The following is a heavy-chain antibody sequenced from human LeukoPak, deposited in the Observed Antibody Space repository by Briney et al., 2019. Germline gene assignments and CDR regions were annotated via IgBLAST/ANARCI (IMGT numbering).Heavy chain of an antibody. J-gene: IGHJ4*02. CDR2: ISAYNGNA. D-gene: IGHD2-2*01. V-gene: IGHV1-18*01. CDR3: ARYPSISGHYYFDY. CDR1: GYTFTSYA. Sequence: ASVKVSCKASGYTFTSYAISWVRQAPGQGLEWMGWISAYNGNAKYPQKLQGRVTMTTDTSTSTAYMELRSLRSDDTAVYYCARYPSISGHYYFDYWGRGTLVTVSS.